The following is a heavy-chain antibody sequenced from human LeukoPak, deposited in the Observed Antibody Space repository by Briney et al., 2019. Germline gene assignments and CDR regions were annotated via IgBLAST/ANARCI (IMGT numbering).Heavy chain of an antibody. V-gene: IGHV4-4*07. Sequence: PSETLSLTCTVSGVSTSSYYWSWIRQPAGKGLEWMGRIYTSGSTNYNPSLKSRVNMSVDTSKNQFSLKLSSATAADTAVYYCARDAAEEVADRTYYFDYWGQGTLVTVSS. CDR2: IYTSGST. CDR3: ARDAAEEVADRTYYFDY. CDR1: GVSTSSYY. J-gene: IGHJ4*02. D-gene: IGHD6-19*01.